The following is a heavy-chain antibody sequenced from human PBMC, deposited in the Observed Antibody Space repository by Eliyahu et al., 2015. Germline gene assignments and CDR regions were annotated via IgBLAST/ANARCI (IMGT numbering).Heavy chain of an antibody. CDR3: ARVDIVVVVAATWWRWFDP. Sequence: QVQLQESGPGLVKPSETLSLTCTVSGGSISSYYWSWIRQPPGKGLEWIGYIYYSGSTNYNPSLKSRVTISVDTSKNQFSLKLSSVTAADTAVYYCARVDIVVVVAATWWRWFDPWGQGTLVTVSS. J-gene: IGHJ5*02. D-gene: IGHD2-15*01. V-gene: IGHV4-59*01. CDR2: IYYSGST. CDR1: GGSISSYY.